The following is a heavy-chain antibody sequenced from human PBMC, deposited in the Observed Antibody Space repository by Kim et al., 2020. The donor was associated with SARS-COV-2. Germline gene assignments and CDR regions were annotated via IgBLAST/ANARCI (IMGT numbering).Heavy chain of an antibody. J-gene: IGHJ4*02. CDR2: ISGSGGST. CDR1: GFTFSSYA. CDR3: AKDLYCSSTSCYGGKGFDY. V-gene: IGHV3-23*01. D-gene: IGHD2-2*01. Sequence: GGSLRLSCAASGFTFSSYAMSWVRQAPGKGLEWVSAISGSGGSTYYADSVKGRFTISRDNSKNTLYLQMNSLRAEDTAVYYCAKDLYCSSTSCYGGKGFDYWGQGTLVTVSS.